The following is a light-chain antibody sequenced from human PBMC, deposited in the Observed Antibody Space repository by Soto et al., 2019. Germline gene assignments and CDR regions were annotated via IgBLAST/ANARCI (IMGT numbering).Light chain of an antibody. CDR2: GNT. CDR3: QSYDTSLRVWV. V-gene: IGLV1-40*01. J-gene: IGLJ3*02. Sequence: QPVLTQPPSVSGAPGQRVTISCTGSSSNIGAGSDVHWYQQLPGTAPKFLINGNTNRPSGVPDRFSVSKSGTSASLAITGLQAEDEADYYCQSYDTSLRVWVFGGGTKLTVL. CDR1: SSNIGAGSD.